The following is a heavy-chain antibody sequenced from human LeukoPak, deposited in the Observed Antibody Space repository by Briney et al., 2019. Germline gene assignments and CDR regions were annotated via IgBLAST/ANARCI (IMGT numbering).Heavy chain of an antibody. CDR1: GYTFTSYA. CDR2: INTNTGNP. J-gene: IGHJ4*02. D-gene: IGHD6-13*01. V-gene: IGHV7-4-1*02. CDR3: ARDRGVKGRQQLVNHLIDY. Sequence: GASVKVSCKASGYTFTSYAMNWVRQAPGQGLEWMGWINTNTGNPTYAQGFTGRFVFSLDTSVSTAYLQISSLKAEDTAVYYCARDRGVKGRQQLVNHLIDYWGQGTLVTVSS.